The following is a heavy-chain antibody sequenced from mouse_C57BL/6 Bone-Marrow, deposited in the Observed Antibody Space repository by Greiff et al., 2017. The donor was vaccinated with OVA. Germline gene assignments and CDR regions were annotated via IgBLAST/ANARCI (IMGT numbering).Heavy chain of an antibody. V-gene: IGHV1-15*01. J-gene: IGHJ1*03. D-gene: IGHD1-1*01. CDR2: IDPETGGT. CDR1: GYTFTDYE. CDR3: TRPVHYGSSYWYFDV. Sequence: QVQLQQSGAELVRPGASVTLSCKASGYTFTDYEMHWVKQTPVHGLEWIGAIDPETGGTAYNQKFKGKAILTADKSSSTAYMELRSLTSEDSAVYYCTRPVHYGSSYWYFDVWGTGTTVTVSS.